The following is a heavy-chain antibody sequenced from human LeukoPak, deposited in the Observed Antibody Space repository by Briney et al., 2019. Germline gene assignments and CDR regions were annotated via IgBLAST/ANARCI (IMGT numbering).Heavy chain of an antibody. CDR2: TSGSGGST. CDR1: GFTFSSYA. Sequence: GGSLRLSCAASGFTFSSYAMSWVRQAPGKGLEWVSATSGSGGSTYYADSVKGRFTISRDNSKNTLYLQMDSLRGEDTAVYYCAKDFRIGYSAHFDYWGQGALVTVSS. V-gene: IGHV3-23*01. D-gene: IGHD2-21*01. CDR3: AKDFRIGYSAHFDY. J-gene: IGHJ4*02.